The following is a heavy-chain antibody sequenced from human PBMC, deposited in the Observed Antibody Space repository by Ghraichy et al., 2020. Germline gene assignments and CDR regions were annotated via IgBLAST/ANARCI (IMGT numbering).Heavy chain of an antibody. CDR1: GGSISSYY. CDR2: IYYSGST. CDR3: ARQRPPELLLFSSSYYYYGMDV. J-gene: IGHJ6*02. V-gene: IGHV4-59*01. D-gene: IGHD1-26*01. Sequence: SETLSLTCTVSGGSISSYYWSWIRQPPGKGLEWIGYIYYSGSTNYNPSLKSRVTISVDTSKNQFSLKLSSVTAADTAVYYCARQRPPELLLFSSSYYYYGMDVWGQGTTVTVSS.